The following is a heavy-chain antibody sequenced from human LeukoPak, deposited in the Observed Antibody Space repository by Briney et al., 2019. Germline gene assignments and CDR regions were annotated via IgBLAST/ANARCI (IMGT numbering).Heavy chain of an antibody. CDR3: AREKFDS. CDR1: GFTFSNFA. CDR2: VSYEGTIK. J-gene: IGHJ5*01. V-gene: IGHV3-30*14. Sequence: GGSLRLSCAASGFTFSNFAMHWVRQAPGKGLEWVAVVSYEGTIKYYSDSAKGRFTISRDNSNSLISLQMNNLTTEDTAVYYCAREKFDSWGQGTLVIVSP.